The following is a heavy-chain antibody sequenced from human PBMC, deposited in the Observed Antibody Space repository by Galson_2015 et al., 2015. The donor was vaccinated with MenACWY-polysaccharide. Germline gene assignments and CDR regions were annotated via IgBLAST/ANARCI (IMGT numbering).Heavy chain of an antibody. J-gene: IGHJ6*02. Sequence: SLRLSCAASGFTFSNYDMHWVRQTTGKGLEWLAVISYDGSNKYYSDSVRGRFTISRDNSNDMVYLHMNSLRGEDTAVYFCAKDRPLRGLTVFYYGMDVWGRGTAVTVSS. CDR3: AKDRPLRGLTVFYYGMDV. V-gene: IGHV3-30*18. CDR2: ISYDGSNK. CDR1: GFTFSNYD. D-gene: IGHD3-10*01.